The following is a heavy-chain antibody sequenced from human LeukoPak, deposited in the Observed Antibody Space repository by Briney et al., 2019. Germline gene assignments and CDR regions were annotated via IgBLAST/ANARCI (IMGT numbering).Heavy chain of an antibody. CDR2: ISGDNANT. D-gene: IGHD1-26*01. CDR1: GYKLTSYG. V-gene: IGHV1-18*01. CDR3: ATEHIRDYLDRYSNVLKWVSDH. Sequence: GASVRVSCKTSGYKLTSYGIIWVRQAPGQGLEWMGRISGDNANTAYAESFQGRVTMTTDASTSTAYMDLRSLRSDDTAVYFCATEHIRDYLDRYSNVLKWVSDHWGQGTLVIVSS. J-gene: IGHJ4*02.